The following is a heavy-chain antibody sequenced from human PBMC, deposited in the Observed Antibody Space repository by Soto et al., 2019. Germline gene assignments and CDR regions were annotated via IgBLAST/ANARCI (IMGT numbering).Heavy chain of an antibody. D-gene: IGHD5-18*01. CDR3: ARASKRGYSYGYTGFDP. V-gene: IGHV4-30-4*01. Sequence: QVQLQESGPGLVKPSQTLSPTCTVSGGSISSGDYYWSWIRQPPGKGLEWIGYIYYSGSTYYNPSLKSRVTITVDTSKNQFSLKLSSVTAADTAVYYCARASKRGYSYGYTGFDPCGQGTLVTVSS. CDR2: IYYSGST. CDR1: GGSISSGDYY. J-gene: IGHJ5*02.